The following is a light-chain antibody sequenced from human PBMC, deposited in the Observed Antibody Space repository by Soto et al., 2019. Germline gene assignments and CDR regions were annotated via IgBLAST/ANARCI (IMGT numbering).Light chain of an antibody. CDR2: GAS. Sequence: ERVVTQCAGTLSVSPGERATLSWRASQSVSSNLAWYQQKPGQAPRLLIYGASSRATGIPARFSGSGYGTEFNLTISSLQTDDFATYYCQHHNSYSDAFGQGTKVDIK. J-gene: IGKJ1*01. CDR1: QSVSSN. CDR3: QHHNSYSDA. V-gene: IGKV3-15*01.